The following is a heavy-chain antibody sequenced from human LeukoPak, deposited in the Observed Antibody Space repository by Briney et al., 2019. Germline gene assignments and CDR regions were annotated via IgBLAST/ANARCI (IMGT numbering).Heavy chain of an antibody. D-gene: IGHD2-15*01. Sequence: PGGSLRLSCAASGFTFSSYAMSWVRQAPGKGLEWVSYISSSSSTIYYADSVKGRFTISRDNAKNSLYLQMNSLRAEDTAVYYCARLCSGGSCYYYDSLYYFDYWGQGTLVTVSS. CDR1: GFTFSSYA. J-gene: IGHJ4*02. V-gene: IGHV3-48*04. CDR2: ISSSSSTI. CDR3: ARLCSGGSCYYYDSLYYFDY.